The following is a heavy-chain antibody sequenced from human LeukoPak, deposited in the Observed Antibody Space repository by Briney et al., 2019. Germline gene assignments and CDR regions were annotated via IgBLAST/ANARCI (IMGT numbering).Heavy chain of an antibody. CDR3: ASSIRGSYDILTGYYDSGWFDP. V-gene: IGHV4-39*01. D-gene: IGHD3-9*01. Sequence: PSETLSLTCTVSGGSISSSSYYWGWILQPPGKGLEWIGSIYYSGSTYYNPSLKSRVTISVDTSKSQFSLKLSSVTAADTAVYYCASSIRGSYDILTGYYDSGWFDPWGQGTLVTVSS. CDR1: GGSISSSSYY. CDR2: IYYSGST. J-gene: IGHJ5*02.